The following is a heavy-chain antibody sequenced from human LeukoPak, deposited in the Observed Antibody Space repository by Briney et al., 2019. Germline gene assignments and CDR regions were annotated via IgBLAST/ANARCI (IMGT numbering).Heavy chain of an antibody. D-gene: IGHD1-20*01. Sequence: SETLSLTCTVSGGSISRSNYYWGWIRQPPGKGLEWPGGIFHSGSTYYNSSLKSRVTISVDRSKNQFSLRLSSVTAADTALYYCARPPNWNLDAFDIWGQGAVVTVSS. CDR2: IFHSGST. V-gene: IGHV4-39*01. CDR1: GGSISRSNYY. J-gene: IGHJ3*02. CDR3: ARPPNWNLDAFDI.